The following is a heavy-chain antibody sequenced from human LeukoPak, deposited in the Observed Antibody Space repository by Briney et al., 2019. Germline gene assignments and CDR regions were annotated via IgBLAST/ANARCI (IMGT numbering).Heavy chain of an antibody. CDR3: AKGPLLATEAWFDP. Sequence: GGSLRLSCAASGFCFSSHRKNWVRQAPGKGLEWVSVIYSGGSTYYADSVMGRFTISRDNSKNMMYLQMNSPKAEDTAVSYCAKGPLLATEAWFDPWGQGTLVTVSS. V-gene: IGHV3-53*01. CDR2: IYSGGST. D-gene: IGHD1-26*01. J-gene: IGHJ5*02. CDR1: GFCFSSHR.